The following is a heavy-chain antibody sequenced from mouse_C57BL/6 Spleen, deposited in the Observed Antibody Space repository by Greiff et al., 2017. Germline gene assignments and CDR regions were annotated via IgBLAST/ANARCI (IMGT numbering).Heavy chain of an antibody. D-gene: IGHD1-1*01. CDR1: GYTFTSYW. CDR2: INPSSGYT. J-gene: IGHJ3*01. Sequence: QVQLQQSGAELAKPGASVKLSCTASGYTFTSYWMHWVQQRPGQGLEWIGYINPSSGYTKYPQKFKDKTTLTADKSSSTAYMQLSSLTYEDSAVYCCARAGGSTFWFAYWGQGTLVTVSA. V-gene: IGHV1-7*01. CDR3: ARAGGSTFWFAY.